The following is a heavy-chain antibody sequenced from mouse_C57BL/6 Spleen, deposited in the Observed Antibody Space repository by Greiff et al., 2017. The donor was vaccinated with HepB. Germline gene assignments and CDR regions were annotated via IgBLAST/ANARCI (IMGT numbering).Heavy chain of an antibody. CDR1: GYTFTSYG. J-gene: IGHJ3*01. D-gene: IGHD3-2*02. CDR3: ARGDSSGFSFAY. V-gene: IGHV1-81*01. CDR2: IYPRSGNT. Sequence: VQLRQSGAELARPGASVKLSCKASGYTFTSYGISWVKQRTGQGLEWIGEIYPRSGNTYYNEKFKGKATLTADKSSSTAYMELRSLTSEDSAVYVCARGDSSGFSFAYWGQGTLVTVSA.